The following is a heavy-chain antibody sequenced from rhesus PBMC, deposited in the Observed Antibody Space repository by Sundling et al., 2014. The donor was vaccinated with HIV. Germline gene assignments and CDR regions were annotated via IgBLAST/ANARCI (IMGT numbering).Heavy chain of an antibody. Sequence: QVQLQESGPGLVKPSETLSLTCAVSGGSVNNYYWSWIRQPPGRGLEWIGRISGTVTNTAYNPSLKSRVTLSVDTSKNHLSLKLSSVTAADTAVYFCARRLRYFDYWGQGVLVTVSS. CDR1: GGSVNNYY. CDR2: ISGTVTNT. J-gene: IGHJ4*01. CDR3: ARRLRYFDY. V-gene: IGHV4-173*01.